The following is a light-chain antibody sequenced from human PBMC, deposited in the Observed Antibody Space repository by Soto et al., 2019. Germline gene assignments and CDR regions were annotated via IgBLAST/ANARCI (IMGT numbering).Light chain of an antibody. CDR1: ESVNSF. Sequence: EIVLTQSPGTLSLSPGERATLSCRASESVNSFLAWYQQKPGQAPRLLIYDASKRATGIPARFSGSGAGTDFTLTISSLEAEDFAVYYCQHRSNWPLTFGGGTKVEIK. CDR3: QHRSNWPLT. CDR2: DAS. V-gene: IGKV3-11*01. J-gene: IGKJ4*01.